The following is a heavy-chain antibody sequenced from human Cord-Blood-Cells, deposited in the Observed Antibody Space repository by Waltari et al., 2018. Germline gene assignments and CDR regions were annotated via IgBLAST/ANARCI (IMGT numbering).Heavy chain of an antibody. V-gene: IGHV4-38-2*02. D-gene: IGHD2-2*02. CDR3: ARDGSVPAAIGWFDP. Sequence: QVQLQESGPGLVKPSETLSLTCTVSGYSISSGYYWGWIRQPPGKGLGWIGSIYHSGSTYHNPSLKSLVTMSVDTSKNQFSLKLSSVTAADTAVYYCARDGSVPAAIGWFDPWGQGTLVTVSS. J-gene: IGHJ5*02. CDR2: IYHSGST. CDR1: GYSISSGYY.